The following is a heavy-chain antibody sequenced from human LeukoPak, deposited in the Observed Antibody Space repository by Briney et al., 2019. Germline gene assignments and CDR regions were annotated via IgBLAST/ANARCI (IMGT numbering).Heavy chain of an antibody. J-gene: IGHJ3*02. CDR2: IWYDGRNK. CDR3: ARDLEMATIMDAFDI. Sequence: PGGSLRLSCAASGFTFSNYGMHWVRQAPGKGLEWVAVIWYDGRNKYYSDSVKGRFTISRDNSKNTLYVQMISLRAEDTAVYYCARDLEMATIMDAFDIWGQGTMVTVSS. CDR1: GFTFSNYG. V-gene: IGHV3-33*01. D-gene: IGHD5-24*01.